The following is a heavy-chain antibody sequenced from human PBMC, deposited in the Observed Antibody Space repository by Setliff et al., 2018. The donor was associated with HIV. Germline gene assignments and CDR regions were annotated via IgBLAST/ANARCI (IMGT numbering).Heavy chain of an antibody. CDR3: VKDRGQVYMDV. CDR2: IYFTGST. Sequence: SETLSLTCSVSGDSITSHYWSWIRQPPGKGLEWIGYIYFTGSTNYNPSLKSRVTISVDTSKNQFSLKLNSVTAADTAVYYCVKDRGQVYMDVWGNGTTVTVSS. V-gene: IGHV4-59*11. J-gene: IGHJ6*03. D-gene: IGHD2-15*01. CDR1: GDSITSHY.